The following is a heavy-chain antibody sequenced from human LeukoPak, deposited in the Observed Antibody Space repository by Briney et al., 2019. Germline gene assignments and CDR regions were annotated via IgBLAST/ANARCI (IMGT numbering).Heavy chain of an antibody. CDR1: GFTFSSYG. Sequence: GGSLRLSCAASGFTFSSYGMHWVRQAPGKGLEWVAFIRNDGSNTYYADSVGGRFTISRDNSKNTLFLQMNSLRAEDAAVYYCAKDEPNWCFDYWGQGTLVTVSS. J-gene: IGHJ4*02. D-gene: IGHD7-27*01. CDR2: IRNDGSNT. CDR3: AKDEPNWCFDY. V-gene: IGHV3-30*02.